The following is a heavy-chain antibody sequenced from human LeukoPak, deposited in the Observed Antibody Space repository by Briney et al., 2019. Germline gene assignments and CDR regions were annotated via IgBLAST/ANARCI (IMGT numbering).Heavy chain of an antibody. Sequence: ASVKVSCKASGYTFSDYFMHWVRRAPGQGLEWMGWINPKTGGTTYTQKFQGRVTMTRDMSITTAYMDLSRLTSDDTAVYYCTRAFEYGWFDPWGQGTQVIVSS. J-gene: IGHJ5*02. V-gene: IGHV1-2*02. CDR3: TRAFEYGWFDP. CDR2: INPKTGGT. CDR1: GYTFSDYF. D-gene: IGHD4-17*01.